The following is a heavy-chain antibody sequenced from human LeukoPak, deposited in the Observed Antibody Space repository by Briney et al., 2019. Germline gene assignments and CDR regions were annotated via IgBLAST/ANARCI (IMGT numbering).Heavy chain of an antibody. V-gene: IGHV4-39*07. CDR3: ARGGLSTVYWNFDL. D-gene: IGHD4-17*01. J-gene: IGHJ2*01. Sequence: NPSETLSLTCSVSGGSISSSNYYWGWIRQPPGKGLAWIGSIYYGGNTYFNPSLKTRLTISVDTSKNQVSLKLTSVTAADTAVYYCARGGLSTVYWNFDLWGRGTLVTVSS. CDR1: GGSISSSNYY. CDR2: IYYGGNT.